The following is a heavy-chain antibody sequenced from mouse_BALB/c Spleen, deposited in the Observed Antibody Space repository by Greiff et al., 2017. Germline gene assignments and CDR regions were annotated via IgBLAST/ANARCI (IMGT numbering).Heavy chain of an antibody. CDR1: GDSITSGY. Sequence: VQLQQSGPSLVKPSQTLSLTCSVTGDSITSGYWNWIRKFPGNKLEYMGYISYCGSTYYNPSLKSRISITRDTSKNQYYLQLNSVTTEDTATYYGARYPPNGNYGYRDDGGAGNTVTVAA. CDR3: ARYPPNGNYGYRDD. CDR2: ISYCGST. J-gene: IGHJ1*01. V-gene: IGHV3-8*02. D-gene: IGHD2-1*01.